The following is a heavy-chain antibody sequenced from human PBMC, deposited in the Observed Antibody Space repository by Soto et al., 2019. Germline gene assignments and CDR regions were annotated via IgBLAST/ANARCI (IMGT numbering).Heavy chain of an antibody. CDR2: ISYDGSNK. CDR3: AKLMRSVYGMDV. CDR1: GFTFSSYG. Sequence: HPGGSLRLSCAASGFTFSSYGMHWVRQAPGKGLEWVAVISYDGSNKYYADSVKGRFTISRDNSKNTLYLQMNSLRAEDTAVYYCAKLMRSVYGMDVWGQGTTVTAP. J-gene: IGHJ6*02. V-gene: IGHV3-30*18.